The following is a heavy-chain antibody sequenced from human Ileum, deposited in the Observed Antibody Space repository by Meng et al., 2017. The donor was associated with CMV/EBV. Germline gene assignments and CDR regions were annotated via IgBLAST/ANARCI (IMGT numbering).Heavy chain of an antibody. J-gene: IGHJ4*02. Sequence: SCAASGFTFSTYWMHWVRQAPGKGLVWVSRINGDDSSTSYADSVKGRFTISRDNAKNTLYLQMNSLRAEDTAVYYCARALRGNGLDYWGQGTLVTVSS. CDR2: INGDDSST. CDR3: ARALRGNGLDY. V-gene: IGHV3-74*01. D-gene: IGHD4-23*01. CDR1: GFTFSTYW.